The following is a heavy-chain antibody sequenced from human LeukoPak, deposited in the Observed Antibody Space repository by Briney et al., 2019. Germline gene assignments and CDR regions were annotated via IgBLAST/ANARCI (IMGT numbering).Heavy chain of an antibody. CDR2: INSDGSST. D-gene: IGHD5-18*01. Sequence: PGGSLRLSCAASGFTFSSYWMHWVRQAPGKGLVWVSRINSDGSSTSYADSVKGRFTISRDNAKNTLYLQMNSLRAEDTAVYYCARDLITPTAMVTGGFDHWGQGTLVTVSS. CDR1: GFTFSSYW. V-gene: IGHV3-74*01. CDR3: ARDLITPTAMVTGGFDH. J-gene: IGHJ4*02.